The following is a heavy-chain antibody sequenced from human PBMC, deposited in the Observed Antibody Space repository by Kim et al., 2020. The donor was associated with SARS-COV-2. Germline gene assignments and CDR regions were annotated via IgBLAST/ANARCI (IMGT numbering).Heavy chain of an antibody. CDR3: AKLYSSSWYYFDY. J-gene: IGHJ4*02. CDR1: GFTFSSYA. Sequence: GGSLRLSCAASGFTFSSYAMSWVRQAPRKGLEWVSAISGSGGSTYYADSVKGRFTISRDNSKNTLYLQMNSLRAEDTAVYYCAKLYSSSWYYFDYWGQGTLVTVSS. CDR2: ISGSGGST. D-gene: IGHD6-13*01. V-gene: IGHV3-23*01.